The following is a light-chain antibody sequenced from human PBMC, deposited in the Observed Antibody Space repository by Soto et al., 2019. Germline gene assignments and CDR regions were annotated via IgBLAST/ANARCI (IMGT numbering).Light chain of an antibody. CDR3: QQYGRVPSIT. CDR1: QNVNNNY. J-gene: IGKJ5*01. V-gene: IGKV3-20*01. CDR2: RAS. Sequence: EIVLTQSPGTLSLSAGERVTLSCRASQNVNNNYLAWYQQKPGQAPRLLIYRASSRATGIPDRFSGGGSGTDFTLTISRLEPEDFAVYFCQQYGRVPSITFGQGTRLEI.